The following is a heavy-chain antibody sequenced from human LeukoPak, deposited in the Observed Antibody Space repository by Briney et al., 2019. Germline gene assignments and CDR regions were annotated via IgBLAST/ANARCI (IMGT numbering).Heavy chain of an antibody. CDR2: IYYSGST. Sequence: RASETLSLTCTVSGGSISSYYWSWIRQPPGKGLEWIGYIYYSGSTNYNPSLKSRVTISVDTSKNQFSLKLSSVTAADTAVYYCARDHYGSGSYYNVGLFDPWGQGTLVTVSS. CDR1: GGSISSYY. V-gene: IGHV4-59*01. D-gene: IGHD3-10*01. J-gene: IGHJ5*02. CDR3: ARDHYGSGSYYNVGLFDP.